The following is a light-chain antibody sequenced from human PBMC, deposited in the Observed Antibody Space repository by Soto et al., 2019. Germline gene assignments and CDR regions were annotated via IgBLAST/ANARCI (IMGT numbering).Light chain of an antibody. CDR2: HAS. V-gene: IGKV1-33*01. CDR1: QDRSHY. CDR3: QQYDNFPST. J-gene: IGKJ2*01. Sequence: DIQLTQSPSSLSASVGDRVTISCQASQDRSHYVSWLQHKPGKAPKLLIYHASNLETGVPSRFIGSGSGTDFTLTISSLQPEDIATYSCQQYDNFPSTFGQGTKLEI.